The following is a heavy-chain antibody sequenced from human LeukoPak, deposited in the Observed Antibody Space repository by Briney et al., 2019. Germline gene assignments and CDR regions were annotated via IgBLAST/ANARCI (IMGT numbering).Heavy chain of an antibody. CDR3: ARGESRYYYDSSGYYYPPSDAFDI. D-gene: IGHD3-22*01. V-gene: IGHV3-23*01. J-gene: IGHJ3*02. CDR1: GFTFSSYA. CDR2: ISGSGGST. Sequence: GGSLRLSCAASGFTFSSYAMSWVRQAPGKGLEWVSAISGSGGSTYYADSVKGRFTISRDNAKNSLYLQMNSLRAEDTAVYYCARGESRYYYDSSGYYYPPSDAFDIWGQGTMVTVSS.